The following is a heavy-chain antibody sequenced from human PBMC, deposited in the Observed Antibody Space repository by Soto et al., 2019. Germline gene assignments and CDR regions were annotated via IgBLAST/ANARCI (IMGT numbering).Heavy chain of an antibody. V-gene: IGHV3-30*18. CDR1: GFTFSSYG. D-gene: IGHD3-10*01. CDR2: ISYDGSNK. Sequence: GGSLRLSCAASGFTFSSYGMHCVRQAPGKGLEWVAGISYDGSNKYYADSVKGRFTISIDNSKNTLYLQMNSLRAEDTAVYYRAKDPYAGYYYGSGSTSHLEYWGQGTMVTVSS. CDR3: AKDPYAGYYYGSGSTSHLEY. J-gene: IGHJ4*02.